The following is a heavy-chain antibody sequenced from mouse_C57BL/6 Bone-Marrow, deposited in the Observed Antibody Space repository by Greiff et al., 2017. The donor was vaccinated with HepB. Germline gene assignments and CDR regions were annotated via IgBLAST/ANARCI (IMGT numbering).Heavy chain of an antibody. Sequence: QVQLKESGAELVKPGASVKLSCKASGYTFTEYTIHWVKQRSGQGLEWIGWFYPGSGSIKYNEKFKDKATLTADKSSSTVYMELSRLTSEDSAVYFCARHEPFYYGSSYYYFDYWGQGTTLTVSS. V-gene: IGHV1-62-2*01. CDR2: FYPGSGSI. J-gene: IGHJ2*01. CDR1: GYTFTEYT. D-gene: IGHD1-1*01. CDR3: ARHEPFYYGSSYYYFDY.